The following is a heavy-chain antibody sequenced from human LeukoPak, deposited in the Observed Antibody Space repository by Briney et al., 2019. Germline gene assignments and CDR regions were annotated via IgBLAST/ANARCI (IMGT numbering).Heavy chain of an antibody. D-gene: IGHD3-22*01. CDR3: AREACPYRLCYYDSSGYSLNYYFDY. CDR1: GFTFSSYA. V-gene: IGHV3-30-3*01. J-gene: IGHJ4*02. Sequence: GGSLRLSCAASGFTFSSYAMHWVRQAPGKGLEWVAVISYDGSNKYYADSVKGRFTISRDNSENTLYLQMNSLRAEDTAVYYCAREACPYRLCYYDSSGYSLNYYFDYWGQGTLVTVSS. CDR2: ISYDGSNK.